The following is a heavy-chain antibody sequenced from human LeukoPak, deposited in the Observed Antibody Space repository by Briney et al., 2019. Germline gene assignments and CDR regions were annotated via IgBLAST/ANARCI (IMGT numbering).Heavy chain of an antibody. CDR2: ISYDGSNK. V-gene: IGHV3-30*18. J-gene: IGHJ4*02. D-gene: IGHD1-26*01. Sequence: GGSLRLSCAASGFTFSSYGMHWVRQAPGKGLEWVAVISYDGSNKYYADSVKGRFTISRDNSKNTLYLQMNSLRAEDTALYYCAKDRGGSYYSWGQGTLVTVSS. CDR1: GFTFSSYG. CDR3: AKDRGGSYYS.